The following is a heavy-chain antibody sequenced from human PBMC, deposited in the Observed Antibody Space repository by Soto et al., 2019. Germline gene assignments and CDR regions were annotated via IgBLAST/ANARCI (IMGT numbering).Heavy chain of an antibody. D-gene: IGHD6-19*01. Sequence: QVQLVQSGAEVKKPGASVKVSCKASGYTFTSYYMHWVRQAPGQGLEWMGIINPSGGSTSYAQKSQGAVTMSRDTSPSTVSAGLSSLRPEDTAVHYCARIAVADYYYGMYVRGQGGTVTVSS. CDR3: ARIAVADYYYGMYV. J-gene: IGHJ6*02. CDR1: GYTFTSYY. V-gene: IGHV1-46*03. CDR2: INPSGGST.